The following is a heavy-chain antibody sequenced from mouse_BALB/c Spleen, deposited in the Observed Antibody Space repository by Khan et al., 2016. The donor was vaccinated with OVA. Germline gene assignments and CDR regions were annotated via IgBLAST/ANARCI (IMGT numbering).Heavy chain of an antibody. V-gene: IGHV1-77*01. CDR1: GYTFTDYI. CDR2: IFPGSDTH. Sequence: QVQLQQSGPELVKPGASLKVSCKASGYTFTDYIIGWVKQSTRQGLEWIGDIFPGSDTHYYNEKFKDKATLTVDKSANTAYMQLSSLTSEDSAVYFCARGGYSAFAYWGLGTLVTVSA. CDR3: ARGGYSAFAY. J-gene: IGHJ3*01. D-gene: IGHD2-14*01.